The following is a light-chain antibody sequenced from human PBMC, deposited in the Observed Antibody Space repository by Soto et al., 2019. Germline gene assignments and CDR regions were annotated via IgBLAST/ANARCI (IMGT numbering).Light chain of an antibody. Sequence: QSALTQPASVSGSPGQSITISCTGTSSDVGAYNYVSWYQQHPGKAPKLIIYEVSYRPSGVSNRFSGSKSGNTASLTISGLQAEDESDYYCCSYTTSSTLVFGGGTKLTVL. CDR3: CSYTTSSTLV. J-gene: IGLJ2*01. V-gene: IGLV2-14*01. CDR1: SSDVGAYNY. CDR2: EVS.